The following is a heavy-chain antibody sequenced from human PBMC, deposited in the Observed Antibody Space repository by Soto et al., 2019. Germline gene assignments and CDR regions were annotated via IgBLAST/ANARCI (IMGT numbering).Heavy chain of an antibody. D-gene: IGHD3-22*01. CDR3: ARSITMRPFDY. V-gene: IGHV4-30-4*08. J-gene: IGHJ4*02. CDR2: IDYSGST. Sequence: SETLSLTCTVSGGSISSGDYYWSWIRQPPGKGLEWIGYIDYSGSTYYNPSLKSRVTISVDTSKNQFSLKLSSVTAADTAVYYWARSITMRPFDYWGQGTRVTVS. CDR1: GGSISSGDYY.